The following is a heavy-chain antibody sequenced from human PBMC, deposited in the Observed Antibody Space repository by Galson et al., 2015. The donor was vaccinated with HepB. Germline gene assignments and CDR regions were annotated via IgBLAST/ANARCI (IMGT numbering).Heavy chain of an antibody. J-gene: IGHJ4*02. D-gene: IGHD3-10*01. Sequence: PALVKPTQTLTLTCTFSGFSLSTSGVGVGWIRQPPGKALEWLALIYWDDDKRYSPSLKSRLTITKDTSKNQVVLTMTIMDPVDTATYYCAHVRGAMVRGVSFWYFDYWGQGTMVTVSS. CDR1: GFSLSTSGVG. CDR2: IYWDDDK. CDR3: AHVRGAMVRGVSFWYFDY. V-gene: IGHV2-5*02.